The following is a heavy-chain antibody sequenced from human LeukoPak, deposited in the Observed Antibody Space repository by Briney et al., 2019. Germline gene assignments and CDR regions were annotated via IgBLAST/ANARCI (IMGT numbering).Heavy chain of an antibody. Sequence: GGSLRLSCAASGFTFSTYSMNWVRQAPGKGLEWVSYITSSSSYIHYADSVKGRFTISRDNAKNSLYLQMNSLRAEDTAVYYCARGYTVTTGNWFDPWGQGTLVTVSS. CDR3: ARGYTVTTGNWFDP. D-gene: IGHD4-17*01. J-gene: IGHJ5*02. CDR2: ITSSSSYI. CDR1: GFTFSTYS. V-gene: IGHV3-21*01.